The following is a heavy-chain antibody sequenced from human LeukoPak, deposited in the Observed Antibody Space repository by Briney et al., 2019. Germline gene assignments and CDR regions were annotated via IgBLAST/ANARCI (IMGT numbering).Heavy chain of an antibody. CDR2: IIPIFGTA. CDR3: ATAVIGNGHFDY. CDR1: GGTFSSYA. V-gene: IGHV1-69*13. D-gene: IGHD2-21*01. J-gene: IGHJ4*02. Sequence: VASVKVSCTASGGTFSSYAISWVRQAPGQGLEWMGGIIPIFGTANYAQKFQGRVTITADESTSTAYMELSSLRSEDTAVYYCATAVIGNGHFDYWGQGTLVTVSS.